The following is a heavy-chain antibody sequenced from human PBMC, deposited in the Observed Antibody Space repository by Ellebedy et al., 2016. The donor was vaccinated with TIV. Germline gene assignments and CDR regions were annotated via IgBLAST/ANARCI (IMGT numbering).Heavy chain of an antibody. CDR3: TCLQLGIADYFDY. J-gene: IGHJ4*02. Sequence: ASVKVSCKASGYTFTKYYMHWVRQAPGQGLEWMGMINPSGGSTSYAQKFQGRVTMTRDTSTSTVYMELSSLRSENTAVYYCTCLQLGIADYFDYWGQGALVTVSS. CDR1: GYTFTKYY. CDR2: INPSGGST. D-gene: IGHD6-13*01. V-gene: IGHV1-46*01.